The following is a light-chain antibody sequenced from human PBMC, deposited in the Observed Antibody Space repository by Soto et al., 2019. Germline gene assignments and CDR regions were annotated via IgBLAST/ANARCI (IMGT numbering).Light chain of an antibody. V-gene: IGLV2-14*01. J-gene: IGLJ1*01. CDR3: SSYTSSSTHYV. CDR1: SSDVGGYNY. Sequence: QSVLTQPASVSGSPGQSITISCTGTSSDVGGYNYVSWYQQHPVKAPKLMIYDVSNRPSGVSNRVSGSKSGNTASLTISGLQAEDEADYYCSSYTSSSTHYVFGTGTKVTAL. CDR2: DVS.